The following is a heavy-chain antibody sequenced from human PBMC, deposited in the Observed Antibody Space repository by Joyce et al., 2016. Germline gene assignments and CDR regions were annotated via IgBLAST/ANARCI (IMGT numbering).Heavy chain of an antibody. CDR2: SSWNSASI. J-gene: IGHJ5*02. Sequence: EVQLVESGGGLTQPGRSLRLSCAASGFTFNDYAMHWVRQAPGKGLELVSSSSWNSASIGYAYSVKGRFTISRDNAKNALYLEMNSLRPEDTALYYCAKGFAVAGSLVDHWGQETLVTVSS. CDR1: GFTFNDYA. D-gene: IGHD6-19*01. V-gene: IGHV3-9*01. CDR3: AKGFAVAGSLVDH.